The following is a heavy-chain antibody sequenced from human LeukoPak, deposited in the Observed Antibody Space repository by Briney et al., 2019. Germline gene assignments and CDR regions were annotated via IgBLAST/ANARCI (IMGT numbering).Heavy chain of an antibody. J-gene: IGHJ4*02. Sequence: SETLSLTCTVSGGSISSSSYYWGWIRQPPGKGLEWIGSIYYSGSTYYNPSLKSRVTISVDTSKNQFSLKLSSVTAADTAVYYCARGVGVLWFGKEGTYFDYWGQGTLVTVSS. CDR3: ARGVGVLWFGKEGTYFDY. V-gene: IGHV4-39*01. CDR2: IYYSGST. D-gene: IGHD3-10*01. CDR1: GGSISSSSYY.